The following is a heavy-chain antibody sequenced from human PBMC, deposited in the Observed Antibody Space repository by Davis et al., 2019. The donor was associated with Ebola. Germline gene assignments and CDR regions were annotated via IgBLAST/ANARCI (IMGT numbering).Heavy chain of an antibody. V-gene: IGHV4-31*03. Sequence: LRLSCTVSGGSISSGGYYWSWIRQHPGKGLEWIGYIYYSGSTYYNPSLKSRVTISVDTSKNQFSLKLSSVTAADTAVYYCARELITLQTAYGDYSFDYWGQGTLVTVSS. CDR3: ARELITLQTAYGDYSFDY. CDR2: IYYSGST. CDR1: GGSISSGGYY. D-gene: IGHD4-17*01. J-gene: IGHJ4*02.